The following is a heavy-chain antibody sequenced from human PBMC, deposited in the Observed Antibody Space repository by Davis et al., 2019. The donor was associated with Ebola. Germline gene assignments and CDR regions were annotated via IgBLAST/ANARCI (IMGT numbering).Heavy chain of an antibody. V-gene: IGHV3-21*01. CDR2: ISSSSSYI. J-gene: IGHJ4*02. Sequence: PGGSLRLSCAPSGFTFSYYSMNWVRQAPGKGLEWVSSISSSSSYIYHADSVKGRFTISRDNSKNTLYLQMNSLRAEDTAVYYCAKTGGWNEFDYWGQGTLVTVSS. CDR1: GFTFSYYS. D-gene: IGHD1-1*01. CDR3: AKTGGWNEFDY.